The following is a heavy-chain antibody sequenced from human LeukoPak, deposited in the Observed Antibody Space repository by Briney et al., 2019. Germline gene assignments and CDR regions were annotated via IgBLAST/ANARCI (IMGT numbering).Heavy chain of an antibody. V-gene: IGHV5-51*01. CDR3: ARRFSVQWLDAGFDY. J-gene: IGHJ4*02. CDR1: GCSFTSYW. CDR2: IYPGDSDT. Sequence: GESLKISCKGSGCSFTSYWIGWVRQMPGKGLGWMGIIYPGDSDTRYSPSFQGQVTISADKSISTAYLQWSSLKASDTAMYYCARRFSVQWLDAGFDYWGQGTLVTVSS. D-gene: IGHD6-19*01.